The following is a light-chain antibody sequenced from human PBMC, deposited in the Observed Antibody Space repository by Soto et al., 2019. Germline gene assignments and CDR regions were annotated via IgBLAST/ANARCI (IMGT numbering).Light chain of an antibody. V-gene: IGLV2-14*03. Sequence: ILLASVYESHGMSICISCTGTISDVGAYSFVSSYQEHPDKAPILVIFDVSNRPSGVSNRFSGSKSGNTASLPSSGLQAEDEAEYFCGSDTTSYNYGFGTGTKVTVL. J-gene: IGLJ1*01. CDR2: DVS. CDR1: ISDVGAYSF. CDR3: GSDTTSYNYG.